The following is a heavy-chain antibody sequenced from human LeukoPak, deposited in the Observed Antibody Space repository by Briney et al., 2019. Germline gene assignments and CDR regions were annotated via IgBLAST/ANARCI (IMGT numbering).Heavy chain of an antibody. CDR3: AKKMGGSGSYYYLDY. Sequence: GGSLRLSCAASGFTFSNYAMSWVRQAPGKGLEWVSGISGSGGSTYYADSVKGRFTISRDNSKNTLYLQMNSLRAEDTAVYYCAKKMGGSGSYYYLDYWGQGTLVTVSS. V-gene: IGHV3-23*01. J-gene: IGHJ4*02. CDR2: ISGSGGST. D-gene: IGHD3-10*01. CDR1: GFTFSNYA.